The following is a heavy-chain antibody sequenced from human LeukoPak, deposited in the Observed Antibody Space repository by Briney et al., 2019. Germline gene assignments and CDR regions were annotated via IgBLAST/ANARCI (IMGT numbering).Heavy chain of an antibody. D-gene: IGHD3-10*01. V-gene: IGHV4-4*07. J-gene: IGHJ3*02. CDR2: IYTSGST. CDR3: ARDRITMARGVGDAFDI. CDR1: GGSISSYY. Sequence: PSETLSLTCTVSGGSISSYYWSWIRQPAGKGLEWIGRIYTSGSTNYNPSLKSRVTMSVDTSKNQFSLKLSSVTAADTAVYYCARDRITMARGVGDAFDIWGQGTMVTVSS.